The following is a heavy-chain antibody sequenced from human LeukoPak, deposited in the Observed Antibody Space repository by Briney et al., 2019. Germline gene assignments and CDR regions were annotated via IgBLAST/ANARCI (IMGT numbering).Heavy chain of an antibody. CDR1: GFTFSSYS. CDR2: ISSSSSYI. CDR3: AKDFSTGGYYYYYGMDV. J-gene: IGHJ6*02. Sequence: PGGSLRLSCAASGFTFSSYSMNWVRQAPGKGLEWVSSISSSSSYIYYADSVKGRFTISRDNSKNTLYLQMNSLRAEDTAVYYCAKDFSTGGYYYYYGMDVWGQGTTVTVSS. D-gene: IGHD2-2*01. V-gene: IGHV3-21*01.